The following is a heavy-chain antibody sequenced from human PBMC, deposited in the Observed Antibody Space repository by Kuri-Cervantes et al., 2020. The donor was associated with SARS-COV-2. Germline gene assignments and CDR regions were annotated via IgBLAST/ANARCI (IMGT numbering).Heavy chain of an antibody. Sequence: GESLKISCAASGFTFSSYAMHWVRQAPGKGLDWVSTITGGGGNTYYADSVRGRLTISRDNSKNTLYLQIHSLRAEDTAVYYCAKDQNLDVVVVPAAWGQGSLVTVSS. CDR2: ITGGGGNT. CDR1: GFTFSSYA. CDR3: AKDQNLDVVVVPAA. V-gene: IGHV3-23*01. D-gene: IGHD2-15*01. J-gene: IGHJ5*02.